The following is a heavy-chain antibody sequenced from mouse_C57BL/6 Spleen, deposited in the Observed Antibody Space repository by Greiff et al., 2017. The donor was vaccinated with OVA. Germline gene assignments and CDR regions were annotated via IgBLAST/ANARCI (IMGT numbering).Heavy chain of an antibody. V-gene: IGHV5-17*01. Sequence: VQLVESGGGLVKPGGSLKLSCAASGFTFSDYGMHWVRQAPEKGLEWVAYISRGSSTIYYADTVKGRFTLSRDNAKNTLFLQRTSLRSEDTAMYYCARNYGSSYAFDYWGQGTTLTVSS. CDR1: GFTFSDYG. D-gene: IGHD1-1*01. CDR3: ARNYGSSYAFDY. J-gene: IGHJ2*01. CDR2: ISRGSSTI.